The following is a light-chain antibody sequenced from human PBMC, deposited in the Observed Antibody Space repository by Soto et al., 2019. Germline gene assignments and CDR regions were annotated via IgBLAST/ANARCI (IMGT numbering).Light chain of an antibody. V-gene: IGKV1-5*01. CDR2: DAS. Sequence: IHMTRSPSTLSASVEDRVTITCRASQSISSWLAWYQQEPGKAPKLLIYDASSLESGVPSRLSGSGSGTEFTLTISSLKPDDFATYYCQQYNSLWTFGQGTKVDIK. CDR1: QSISSW. CDR3: QQYNSLWT. J-gene: IGKJ1*01.